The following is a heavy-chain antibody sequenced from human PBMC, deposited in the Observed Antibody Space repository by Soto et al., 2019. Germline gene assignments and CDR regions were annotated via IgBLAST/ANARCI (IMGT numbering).Heavy chain of an antibody. J-gene: IGHJ6*02. CDR1: GFTFSDYY. CDR2: ISSSSSYT. CDR3: ARDEHQLYYYGMDV. Sequence: GGSLRLSCAVSGFTFSDYYMSWIRQAPGKGLEWVSYISSSSSYTNYADSVKGRFTISRDNAKNSLYLQMNSLRAEDTAVYYCARDEHQLYYYGMDVWGQGTTVTVSS. V-gene: IGHV3-11*06. D-gene: IGHD6-13*01.